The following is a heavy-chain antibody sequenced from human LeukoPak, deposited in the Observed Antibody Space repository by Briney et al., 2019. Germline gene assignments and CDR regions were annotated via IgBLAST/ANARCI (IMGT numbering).Heavy chain of an antibody. J-gene: IGHJ4*02. Sequence: NPSETLSLTCTVSGDSINSGNSHWTWIRQPPGKGLEWLGSVYDSWNNYYNPSLESRITMSVDTSKNQYSLELSSVIAADTAVYYCASYFVGNGGRGYWGQGALVTVPS. D-gene: IGHD3-10*02. CDR3: ASYFVGNGGRGY. V-gene: IGHV4-30-4*01. CDR2: VYDSWNN. CDR1: GDSINSGNSH.